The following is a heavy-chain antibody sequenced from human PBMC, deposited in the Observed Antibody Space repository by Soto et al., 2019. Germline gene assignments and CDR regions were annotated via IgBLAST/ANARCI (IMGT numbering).Heavy chain of an antibody. CDR3: ARGQQPYSSSWYGEYFQH. CDR1: GFTFSSYA. CDR2: ISYDGSNK. J-gene: IGHJ1*01. V-gene: IGHV3-30-3*01. Sequence: QVQLVESGGGVVQPGRSLRLSCAASGFTFSSYAMHWVRQAPGKGLEWVAVISYDGSNKYYADSVKGRFTISRDNSKNTLYLQMNSRRAEDTAVYYWARGQQPYSSSWYGEYFQHWGQGTLVTVSS. D-gene: IGHD6-13*01.